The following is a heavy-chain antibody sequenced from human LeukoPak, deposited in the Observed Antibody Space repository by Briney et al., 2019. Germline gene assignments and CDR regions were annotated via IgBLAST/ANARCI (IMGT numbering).Heavy chain of an antibody. V-gene: IGHV1-69*04. CDR3: ARDRGRTTVTTILDY. J-gene: IGHJ4*02. CDR2: IIPILGIA. D-gene: IGHD4-17*01. Sequence: SVKVSCKASGGTFSSYAISWVRQAPGQGLEWMGRIIPILGIANYAQKFQGRVTITADKSTSTAYMELSSLRSEDTAVYYCARDRGRTTVTTILDYWGQGTLVTVSS. CDR1: GGTFSSYA.